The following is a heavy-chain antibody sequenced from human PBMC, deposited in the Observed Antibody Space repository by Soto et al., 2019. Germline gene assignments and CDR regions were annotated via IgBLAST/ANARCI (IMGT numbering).Heavy chain of an antibody. CDR2: INPNSGDI. J-gene: IGHJ6*02. Sequence: ASVKVSCKASGYTFTGYYLHWVRQAPGHGLDWMGWINPNSGDIKYAQKLQGRVTITTDTSTTTAFMDLTTPTSDGTARYYRARAAIAAHRSGAYALDVWGQGTTVTVSS. D-gene: IGHD3-22*01. CDR3: ARAAIAAHRSGAYALDV. CDR1: GYTFTGYY. V-gene: IGHV1-2*02.